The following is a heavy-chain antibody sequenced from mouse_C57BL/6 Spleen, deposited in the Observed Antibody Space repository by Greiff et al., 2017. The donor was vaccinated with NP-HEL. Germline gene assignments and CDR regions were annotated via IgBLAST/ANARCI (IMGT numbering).Heavy chain of an antibody. CDR3: ARGLYYYGSSDFDY. CDR2: INYDGSST. D-gene: IGHD1-1*01. V-gene: IGHV5-16*01. Sequence: EVKVVESEGGLVQPGSSMKLSCTASGFTFSDYYMAWVRQVPEKGLEWVANINYDGSSTYYLDSLKSRFIISRDNAKNILYLQMSSLKSEDTATYYCARGLYYYGSSDFDYWGQGTTLTVSS. J-gene: IGHJ2*01. CDR1: GFTFSDYY.